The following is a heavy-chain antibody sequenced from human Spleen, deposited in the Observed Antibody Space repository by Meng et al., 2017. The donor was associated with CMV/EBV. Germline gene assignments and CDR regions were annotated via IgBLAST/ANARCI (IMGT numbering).Heavy chain of an antibody. CDR2: IITILNIT. CDR1: GGTFSSYA. V-gene: IGHV1-69*04. Sequence: SVKVSCKASGGTFSSYAISWVRQAPGQGLEWLGRIITILNITNRAQKFKDRVTITADKSTTTAYMELNSLTSEDAAVYYCARDRFGDNNFYYGMDVWGQGTTVTVSS. D-gene: IGHD3-3*01. J-gene: IGHJ6*02. CDR3: ARDRFGDNNFYYGMDV.